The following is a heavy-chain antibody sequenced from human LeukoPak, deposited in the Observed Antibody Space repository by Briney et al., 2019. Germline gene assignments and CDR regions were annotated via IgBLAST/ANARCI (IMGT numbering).Heavy chain of an antibody. D-gene: IGHD3-10*01. J-gene: IGHJ4*02. Sequence: GGSLRLSCAASGFSFSSNWMTWVRQAPGKGLEWVGNINPDGSEKFYVDSVRGRFTISRDNAKSSLYLQMSSLRADDTAVYYCAKDTAMVRGVMIDYWSQGTLVTVSS. CDR3: AKDTAMVRGVMIDY. CDR2: INPDGSEK. V-gene: IGHV3-7*03. CDR1: GFSFSSNW.